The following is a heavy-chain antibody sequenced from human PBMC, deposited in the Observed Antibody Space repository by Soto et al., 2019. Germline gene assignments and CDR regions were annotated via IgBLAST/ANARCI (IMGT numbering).Heavy chain of an antibody. Sequence: PSETLSLTCTVSGVSISSSSYFWGWIRQPPGKGLEWIGSIYYSGSTYYNPSLKSRVTISVDTSKNQFSLKLSSVTAADTAVYYCARHPDMDVWGKGTTVTVSS. CDR1: GVSISSSSYF. J-gene: IGHJ6*03. CDR3: ARHPDMDV. CDR2: IYYSGST. V-gene: IGHV4-39*01.